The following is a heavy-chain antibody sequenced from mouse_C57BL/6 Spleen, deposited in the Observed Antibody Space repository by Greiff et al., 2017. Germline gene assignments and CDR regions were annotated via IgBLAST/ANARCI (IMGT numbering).Heavy chain of an antibody. D-gene: IGHD2-4*01. V-gene: IGHV14-4*01. J-gene: IGHJ1*03. Sequence: EVQLQESGAELVRPGASVKLSCTASGFNIKDDYMHWVKQRPEQGLEWIGWIDPENGDTEYASKFQGKATITADTASNTAYLQLSSLTSEDTAVYYCTTIDYHWYFDVWGTGTTVTVSS. CDR2: IDPENGDT. CDR1: GFNIKDDY. CDR3: TTIDYHWYFDV.